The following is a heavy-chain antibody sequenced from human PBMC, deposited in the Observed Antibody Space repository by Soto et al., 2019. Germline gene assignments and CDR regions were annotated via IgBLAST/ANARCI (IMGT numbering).Heavy chain of an antibody. D-gene: IGHD2-2*01. Sequence: PSVKGSCKASGYTLTSYYVLWVRQAPGQGIEWMGIINPSGGSTSYAQKFQGRVTMTRDTSTSTVYMELSSLRSEDAAVYYCARGYCISTSCYGPYYYYGMDVWGQGTTVTV. CDR2: INPSGGST. V-gene: IGHV1-46*01. CDR3: ARGYCISTSCYGPYYYYGMDV. J-gene: IGHJ6*02. CDR1: GYTLTSYY.